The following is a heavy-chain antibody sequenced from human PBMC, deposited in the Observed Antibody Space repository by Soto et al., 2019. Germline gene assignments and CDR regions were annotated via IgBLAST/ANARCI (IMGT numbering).Heavy chain of an antibody. V-gene: IGHV2-5*02. CDR1: GFSLRTSGVG. J-gene: IGHJ4*02. CDR3: AHSRRYYDFWSGYYSTEGFDN. Sequence: QITLKESGPTLVKPTQTLTLTCTFSGFSLRTSGVGVGWIRQPPGKALEWLALIYWDDDKCYSPSLRSRPPITNDSSKNQMVLTMTNTDPVDTSTYYCAHSRRYYDFWSGYYSTEGFDNWGQGTLVIVSS. CDR2: IYWDDDK. D-gene: IGHD3-3*01.